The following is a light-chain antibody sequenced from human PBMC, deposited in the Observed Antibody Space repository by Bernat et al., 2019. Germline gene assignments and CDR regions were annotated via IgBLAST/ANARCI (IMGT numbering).Light chain of an antibody. CDR2: GAS. CDR3: QQYNSWPRT. Sequence: EIVMTQSPAILSVSPGERATLSCRASQSVSSNLAWYLQKPGQAPRLLIYGASTRATGIPARFSGGGSGTEFTLTISSLQSEDFAVYYCQQYNSWPRTFGQGTKVEIK. J-gene: IGKJ1*01. CDR1: QSVSSN. V-gene: IGKV3-15*01.